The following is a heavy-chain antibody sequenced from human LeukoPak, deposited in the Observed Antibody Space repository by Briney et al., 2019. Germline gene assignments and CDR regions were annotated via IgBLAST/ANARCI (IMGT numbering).Heavy chain of an antibody. CDR1: GFTFDNYA. D-gene: IGHD5-12*01. Sequence: GGSLRLSCTASGFTFDNYAMSWVRQAPGKGLEWVGFIRSKIYGGTTEYAASVRGRFTITRDDSKNIAYLQMTSLESEDRAVDYCVTDSGDADYWGQGTLVTVSS. CDR3: VTDSGDADY. V-gene: IGHV3-49*04. J-gene: IGHJ4*02. CDR2: IRSKIYGGTT.